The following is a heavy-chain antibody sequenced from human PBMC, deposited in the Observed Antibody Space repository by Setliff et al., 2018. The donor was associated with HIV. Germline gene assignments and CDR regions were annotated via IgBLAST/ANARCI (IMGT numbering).Heavy chain of an antibody. D-gene: IGHD6-13*01. J-gene: IGHJ6*02. CDR3: AKDISASALYYYGMDV. CDR2: ISSYNGKT. CDR1: GYSFSSHG. V-gene: IGHV1-18*01. Sequence: VASVKVSCKTSGYSFSSHGVSWVRQAPGQGLEWLGWISSYNGKTKYGQNVQGRVTLTTDTSTSTAYMELRSLRPDDTAVYYCAKDISASALYYYGMDVWGQGTTVT.